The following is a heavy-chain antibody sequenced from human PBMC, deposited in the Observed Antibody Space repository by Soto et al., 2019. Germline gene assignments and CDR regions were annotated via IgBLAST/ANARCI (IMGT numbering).Heavy chain of an antibody. CDR2: ISSSSDYT. J-gene: IGHJ4*02. CDR3: ARGGVRGTTSRGQVYN. CDR1: GFTFSDYY. Sequence: QVQVVESGGGLVKPGGSLRLSCAASGFTFSDYYMNWIRQAPGKGLEWVSYISSSSDYTKYAESVKGRFTNSRDNAKSSLYLQMNGLRAEDTAVYYCARGGVRGTTSRGQVYNWGQGTLVTVSS. D-gene: IGHD1-7*01. V-gene: IGHV3-11*06.